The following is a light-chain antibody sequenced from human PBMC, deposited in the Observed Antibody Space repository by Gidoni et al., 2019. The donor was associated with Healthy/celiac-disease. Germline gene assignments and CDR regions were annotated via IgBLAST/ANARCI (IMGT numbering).Light chain of an antibody. Sequence: DIQMTQSPSFLSASVGARVTITCRASQGISSYLAWYQQKPGKAPKLLIYAASTLQSGVPSRFSGSGSGTEFTLTISSLQPEDFATYYCQQLNSYPLTFXPXTKVDIK. CDR2: AAS. V-gene: IGKV1-9*01. CDR1: QGISSY. J-gene: IGKJ3*01. CDR3: QQLNSYPLT.